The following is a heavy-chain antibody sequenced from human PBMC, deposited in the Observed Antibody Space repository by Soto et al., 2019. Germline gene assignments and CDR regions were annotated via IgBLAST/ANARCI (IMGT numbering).Heavy chain of an antibody. V-gene: IGHV1-18*04. Sequence: QVQLVQSGAEVKKPGASVKVSCKASGYTFTSYGISWVRQAPGQGLEWMGWISAYNGNTNYAQKLQGRVTMTTDTSTSTAYRELGSLRADEAAVYYCGRDIAAAIQSDWFASWGQGTLVTVGS. CDR2: ISAYNGNT. J-gene: IGHJ5*01. CDR1: GYTFTSYG. D-gene: IGHD2-2*02. CDR3: GRDIAAAIQSDWFAS.